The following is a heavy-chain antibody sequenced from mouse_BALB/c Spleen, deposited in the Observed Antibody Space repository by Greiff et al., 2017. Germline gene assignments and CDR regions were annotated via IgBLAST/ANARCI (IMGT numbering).Heavy chain of an antibody. V-gene: IGHV3-2*02. D-gene: IGHD1-1*01. CDR3: ARVPYGSNWYFDV. Sequence: DVQLQESGPGLVKPSQSLSLTCTVTGYSITSDYAWNWIRQFPGNKLEWMGYISYSGSTSYNPSLKSRISITRDTSKNQFFLQLNSVTTEDTATYYCARVPYGSNWYFDVWGAGTTVTVSS. J-gene: IGHJ1*01. CDR2: ISYSGST. CDR1: GYSITSDYA.